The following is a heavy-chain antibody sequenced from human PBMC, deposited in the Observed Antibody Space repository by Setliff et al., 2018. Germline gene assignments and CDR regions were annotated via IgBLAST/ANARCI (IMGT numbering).Heavy chain of an antibody. Sequence: SETLSLTCTVSGASINSGTYYWAWIRQPPGKGLEWIGRIHYSGTTYYNASLKSRVTMSVDTSKNQFSLNLSSVTAADTAVYYCARTGTYRYFDYWGQGTPVTVSS. V-gene: IGHV4-39*01. CDR2: IHYSGTT. J-gene: IGHJ4*02. CDR3: ARTGTYRYFDY. D-gene: IGHD1-26*01. CDR1: GASINSGTYY.